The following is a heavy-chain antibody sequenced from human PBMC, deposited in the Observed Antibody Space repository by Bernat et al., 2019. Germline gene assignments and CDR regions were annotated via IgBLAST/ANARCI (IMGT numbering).Heavy chain of an antibody. J-gene: IGHJ4*02. Sequence: EVQLLESGGGLVQPGGSLRLSCAASGFTFSSYAMSWVRQAPGKGLEWVSAISGSGGSTYYADSVKGRFTISRDNSKNTLYLQMNSLRAEDTAVYYCAKDSSGYYATEGEYPFDYWGQGTLVTVSS. V-gene: IGHV3-23*01. CDR3: AKDSSGYYATEGEYPFDY. CDR2: ISGSGGST. D-gene: IGHD3-22*01. CDR1: GFTFSSYA.